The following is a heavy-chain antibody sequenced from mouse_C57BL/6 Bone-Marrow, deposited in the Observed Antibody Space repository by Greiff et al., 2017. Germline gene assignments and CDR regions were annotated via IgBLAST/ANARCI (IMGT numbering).Heavy chain of an antibody. Sequence: VQLQQSGAELVRPGASVKLSCTASGFNIKDYYMHWVKQRPEQGLEWIGRIDPEDGDTEYAPKFQGKATMSADTSSSTAYLQLSSLTSEDTAFDYCTNRIYYGSSGGPYYYAMDYGGQGTSVTVSS. J-gene: IGHJ4*01. D-gene: IGHD2-2*01. CDR1: GFNIKDYY. V-gene: IGHV14-1*01. CDR3: TNRIYYGSSGGPYYYAMDY. CDR2: IDPEDGDT.